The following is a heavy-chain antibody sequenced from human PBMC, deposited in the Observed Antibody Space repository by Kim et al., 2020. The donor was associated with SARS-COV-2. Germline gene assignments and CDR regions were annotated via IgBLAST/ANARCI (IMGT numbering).Heavy chain of an antibody. Sequence: ETLSLTCTVSGGSISSSSYYWGWIRQPPGKGLEWIGSIYYSGSTYYNPSLKSRVTISVDTSKNQFSLKLSSVTAADTAVYYCARQRNIAVAGRKDYYYGMDVWGQGTTVTVSS. V-gene: IGHV4-39*01. CDR1: GGSISSSSYY. D-gene: IGHD6-19*01. J-gene: IGHJ6*02. CDR3: ARQRNIAVAGRKDYYYGMDV. CDR2: IYYSGST.